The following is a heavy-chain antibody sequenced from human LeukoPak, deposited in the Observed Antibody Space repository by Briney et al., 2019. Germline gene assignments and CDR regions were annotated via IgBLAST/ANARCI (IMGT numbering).Heavy chain of an antibody. V-gene: IGHV3-23*01. Sequence: GGSLRLSCAASGFTFSSYAMSWVRQAPGKGLEWVSTTSGSGSNIYYADSVKGRFTISRDTSKNTVYLQMNSLRAEDMAVYYCAKDRYSSNWLGAFDYWGQGTLVTVSS. CDR2: TSGSGSNI. D-gene: IGHD6-13*01. J-gene: IGHJ4*02. CDR1: GFTFSSYA. CDR3: AKDRYSSNWLGAFDY.